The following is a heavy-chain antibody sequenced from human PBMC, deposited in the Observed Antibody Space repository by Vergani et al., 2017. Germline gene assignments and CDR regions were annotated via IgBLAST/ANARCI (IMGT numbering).Heavy chain of an antibody. CDR1: GGSFSSGGYY. D-gene: IGHD3-16*02. J-gene: IGHJ6*03. CDR2: IFPSGNS. Sequence: QVQLLESGPGLVKPSQTLSLTCTVSGGSFSSGGYYWSWIRQHPGKGPEWIGYIFPSGNSDYNPSLKNRVSISLDKSKNQFSLWVNSVTAADTAVYFCARASLRALVGYYYYMDVWGKGKTVVVSS. CDR3: ARASLRALVGYYYYMDV. V-gene: IGHV4-31*03.